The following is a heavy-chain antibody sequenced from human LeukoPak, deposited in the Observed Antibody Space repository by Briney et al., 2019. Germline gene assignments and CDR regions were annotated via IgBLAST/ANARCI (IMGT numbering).Heavy chain of an antibody. V-gene: IGHV4-31*03. CDR2: IYYSGGT. D-gene: IGHD1-26*01. CDR1: GGSINSGGSY. J-gene: IGHJ4*02. CDR3: ARDYTGSYGHHFDY. Sequence: SETLSLTCTVSGGSINSGGSYWSWIRQHPGKGLEWIGYIYYSGGTSYNPSLKSRITISVDTSKNQFSLKLSSVTAADTAVYYCARDYTGSYGHHFDYWGQGTLVTVSS.